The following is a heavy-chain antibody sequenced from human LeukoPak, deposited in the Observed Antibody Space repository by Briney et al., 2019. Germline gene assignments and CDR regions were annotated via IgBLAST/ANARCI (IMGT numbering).Heavy chain of an antibody. V-gene: IGHV4-38-2*02. CDR2: IYQSGST. CDR1: GYSIRNGYN. Sequence: PSETLSLTCTVSGYSIRNGYNWGWIRLSPGKGLEWLGSIYQSGSTYDNPSLKSRVTLSIDTSKNQFSLKLTSVTAADTAVYYCARDGEMATRGAHDYWGQGTLVTVSS. D-gene: IGHD5-24*01. J-gene: IGHJ4*02. CDR3: ARDGEMATRGAHDY.